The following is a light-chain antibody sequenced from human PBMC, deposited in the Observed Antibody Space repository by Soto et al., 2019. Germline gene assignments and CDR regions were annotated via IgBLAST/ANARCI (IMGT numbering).Light chain of an antibody. CDR1: SSNIGAGYD. CDR3: QSYDSSLSGSV. J-gene: IGLJ2*01. Sequence: QSVLTQPPSVSGAPGQRVTISCTGSSSNIGAGYDVHWYQQLPGTAPKLLLYGNSNRTSGVPDRFSGSKAGTSDSLAITGLQAEDAADYYCQSYDSSLSGSVFGGGTKLSGL. V-gene: IGLV1-40*01. CDR2: GNS.